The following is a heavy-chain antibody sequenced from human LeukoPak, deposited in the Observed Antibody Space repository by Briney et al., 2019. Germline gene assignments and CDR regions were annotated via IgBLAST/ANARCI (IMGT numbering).Heavy chain of an antibody. CDR3: AKCPDVVPAAMILVY. D-gene: IGHD2-2*01. CDR2: ITSSGRYI. V-gene: IGHV3-21*04. Sequence: GGSLRLSCAASGFTFSSYSMNWVRQAPGKGLEWVSSITSSGRYIYYADSVKGRFTISRDNSKNTLYLQMNSLRAEDTAVYYCAKCPDVVPAAMILVYWGQGTLVTVSS. J-gene: IGHJ4*02. CDR1: GFTFSSYS.